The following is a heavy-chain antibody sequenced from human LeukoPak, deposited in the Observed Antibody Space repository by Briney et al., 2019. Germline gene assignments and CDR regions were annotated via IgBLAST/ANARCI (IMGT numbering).Heavy chain of an antibody. V-gene: IGHV1-2*02. D-gene: IGHD4-11*01. Sequence: ASVKVSCKASGYTFTGYYMHWVRQAPGQGLEWMGWINPNSGGTNYAQKFQGRVTMTRDTSISTAYMELSRLRSDDTAVYYCARSVSNYAWFDPWGQGTLVTVSS. J-gene: IGHJ5*02. CDR2: INPNSGGT. CDR3: ARSVSNYAWFDP. CDR1: GYTFTGYY.